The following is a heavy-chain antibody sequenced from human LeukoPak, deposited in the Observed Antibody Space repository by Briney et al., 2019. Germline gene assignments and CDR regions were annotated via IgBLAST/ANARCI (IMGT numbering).Heavy chain of an antibody. D-gene: IGHD4-17*01. J-gene: IGHJ4*02. CDR1: GGSISSYY. Sequence: SETLSLTCTVSGGSISSYYWSWIRQPAGKGLEWIGRVYASGSTNYNPSLKSRVTVSVDTSKNQFSLELSSVTAADTAVYYCARGDYGDVRTYYFDYWGQGTLVTVSS. V-gene: IGHV4-4*07. CDR3: ARGDYGDVRTYYFDY. CDR2: VYASGST.